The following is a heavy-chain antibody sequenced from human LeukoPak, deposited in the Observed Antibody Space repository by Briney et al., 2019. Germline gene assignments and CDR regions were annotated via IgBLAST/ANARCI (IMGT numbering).Heavy chain of an antibody. J-gene: IGHJ4*02. Sequence: SETLSLTCTVSGGSISSSPFYWGWIRQPPGKGLEWIGSIYDSGSTHYNPSLKSRVTISVDTSNNQFSLKLSFVTAADTAVYYCARDHGRYSSSIDYWGQGSLVTVSS. CDR1: GGSISSSPFY. V-gene: IGHV4-39*07. D-gene: IGHD6-6*01. CDR2: IYDSGST. CDR3: ARDHGRYSSSIDY.